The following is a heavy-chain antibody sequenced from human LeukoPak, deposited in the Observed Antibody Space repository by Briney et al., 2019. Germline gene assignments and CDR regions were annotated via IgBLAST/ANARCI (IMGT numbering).Heavy chain of an antibody. CDR3: ATGRDGYNLDY. V-gene: IGHV3-30-3*01. D-gene: IGHD5-24*01. CDR2: ISYDGSNK. CDR1: GFTFNSYA. J-gene: IGHJ4*02. Sequence: PGRSLRLSCAASGFTFNSYAMHWVRQAPGKGLEWVAVISYDGSNKYYADSVKGRFTISRDNSKNTLYLQMNSLRAEDTAVYYCATGRDGYNLDYWGQGTLVTVSS.